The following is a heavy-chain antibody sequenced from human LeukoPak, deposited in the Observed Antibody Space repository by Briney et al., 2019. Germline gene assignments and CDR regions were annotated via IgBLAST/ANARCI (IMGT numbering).Heavy chain of an antibody. CDR3: ARQLIATAGSDY. CDR2: IYHSGST. V-gene: IGHV4-4*02. D-gene: IGHD6-13*01. CDR1: GGSISSSNW. J-gene: IGHJ4*02. Sequence: PSGTLSLTCAVSGGSISSSNWWSWVRQPPGKGLEWIGEIYHSGSTNYNPSLKSRVTISVDTSKNQFSLKLSSVTAADTAVYYCARQLIATAGSDYWGQGTVVTVSS.